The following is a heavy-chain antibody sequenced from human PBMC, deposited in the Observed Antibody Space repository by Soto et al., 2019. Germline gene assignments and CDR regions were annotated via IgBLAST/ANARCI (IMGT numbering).Heavy chain of an antibody. Sequence: PSQTLSLTCAISGDSVSSNSAAWNWIRQSPSRGLEWLGRTYYRSKWYNDYAVSVKSRITINPDTSKNQFSLQLNSVTPEDTAVYYCARSITMVRGVASKDEYYYYYYYMDVWGKGTTVTVSS. V-gene: IGHV6-1*01. CDR2: TYYRSKWYN. J-gene: IGHJ6*03. CDR1: GDSVSSNSAA. D-gene: IGHD3-10*01. CDR3: ARSITMVRGVASKDEYYYYYYYMDV.